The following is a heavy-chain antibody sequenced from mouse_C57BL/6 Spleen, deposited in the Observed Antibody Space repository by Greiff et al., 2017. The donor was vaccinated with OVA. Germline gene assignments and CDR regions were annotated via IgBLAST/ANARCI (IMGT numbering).Heavy chain of an antibody. CDR1: GFNIKDDY. CDR3: TTGNSWFAY. Sequence: VQLQQSGAELVRPGASVTLSCTASGFNIKDDYMHWVKQRPEQGLEWIGWIDPENGDTEYASKFQGKATITADTASNTAYLQLSSLTSEDTAVYYCTTGNSWFAYWGQGTLVTVSA. J-gene: IGHJ3*01. D-gene: IGHD2-1*01. CDR2: IDPENGDT. V-gene: IGHV14-4*01.